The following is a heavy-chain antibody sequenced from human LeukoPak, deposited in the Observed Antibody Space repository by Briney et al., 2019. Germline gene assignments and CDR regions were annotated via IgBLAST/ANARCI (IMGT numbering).Heavy chain of an antibody. CDR2: TSGSGGST. CDR1: GFTFSSYA. Sequence: GGSLRLSCAASGFTFSSYAMSWVRQAPGKGLEWVSATSGSGGSTYYADSVKGRFTISRDNSKNTLYLQMNSLRAEDTAVYYCAKLPERWLQFYYFDYWGQGTLVTVSS. J-gene: IGHJ4*02. D-gene: IGHD5-24*01. CDR3: AKLPERWLQFYYFDY. V-gene: IGHV3-23*01.